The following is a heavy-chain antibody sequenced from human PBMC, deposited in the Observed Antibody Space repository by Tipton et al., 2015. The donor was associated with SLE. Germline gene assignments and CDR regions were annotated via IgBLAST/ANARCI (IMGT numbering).Heavy chain of an antibody. CDR1: GGSISSHY. D-gene: IGHD7-27*01. CDR2: IYYSGST. J-gene: IGHJ4*02. V-gene: IGHV4-59*11. CDR3: ARGSGNWGIDY. Sequence: TLSLTCTVSGGSISSHYWSWIRQPPGKGLEWIGYIYYSGSTNYNPSLKSRVTISIDTSKNQFSLKLSSVTAADTAVYYCARGSGNWGIDYWGQGTLVTVSS.